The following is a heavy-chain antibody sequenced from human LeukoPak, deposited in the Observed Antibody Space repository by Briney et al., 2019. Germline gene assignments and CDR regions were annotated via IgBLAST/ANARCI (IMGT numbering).Heavy chain of an antibody. V-gene: IGHV3-7*03. CDR2: IKQDGSEK. Sequence: GGSLRLSCAASGFTFSSYWMSWVRQAPGKGLEWVANIKQDGSEKYYVDSVKGRFTISRDNSKNTLYLQMNSLRAEDTAVYYCAKAYYYGSGSYYVGGDAFDIWGQGTMVTVSS. D-gene: IGHD3-10*01. CDR1: GFTFSSYW. J-gene: IGHJ3*02. CDR3: AKAYYYGSGSYYVGGDAFDI.